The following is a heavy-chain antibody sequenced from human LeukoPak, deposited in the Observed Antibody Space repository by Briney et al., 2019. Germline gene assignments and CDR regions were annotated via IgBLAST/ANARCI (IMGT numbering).Heavy chain of an antibody. CDR3: ARVRVYGDYLIDY. Sequence: PSETLSLTCTVSGGSISSGSYYWSWIRQPAGKGLEWIGRICTSGSTNYNPSLKSRVTISVDTSKNQFSLKLSSVTAADTAVYYCARVRVYGDYLIDYWGQGTLVTVSS. CDR2: ICTSGST. J-gene: IGHJ4*02. D-gene: IGHD4-17*01. V-gene: IGHV4-61*02. CDR1: GGSISSGSYY.